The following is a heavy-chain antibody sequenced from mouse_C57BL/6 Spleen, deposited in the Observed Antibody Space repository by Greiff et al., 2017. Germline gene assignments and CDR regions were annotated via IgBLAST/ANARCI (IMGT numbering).Heavy chain of an antibody. Sequence: EVHLVESGGGLVQPGGSLSLSCAASGFTLTDYYMSWVRQPPGKALEWLGFIRNKANGYTTEYSASVKGRFTISRDNSQSILYLQMNALRAEDSATYYCARYKGDGYYLDYYAMDYWGQGTSVTVSS. D-gene: IGHD2-3*01. CDR2: IRNKANGYTT. V-gene: IGHV7-3*01. J-gene: IGHJ4*01. CDR1: GFTLTDYY. CDR3: ARYKGDGYYLDYYAMDY.